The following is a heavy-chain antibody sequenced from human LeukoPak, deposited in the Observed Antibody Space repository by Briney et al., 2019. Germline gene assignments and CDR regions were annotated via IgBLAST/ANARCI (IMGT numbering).Heavy chain of an antibody. CDR1: GFTFSSYG. Sequence: GGSLRLSCAASGFTFSSYGMHWVRQAPGKGLEWVAVIWYDGSNKYYADSVKGRFTISRDNSKNTLYLQMNSLRAEDTAVYYCARRRTAAAGTLYGMDVWGQGTTVTVSS. CDR3: ARRRTAAAGTLYGMDV. D-gene: IGHD6-13*01. J-gene: IGHJ6*02. V-gene: IGHV3-33*01. CDR2: IWYDGSNK.